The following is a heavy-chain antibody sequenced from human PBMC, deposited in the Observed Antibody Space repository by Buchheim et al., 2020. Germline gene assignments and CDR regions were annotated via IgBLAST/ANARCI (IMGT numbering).Heavy chain of an antibody. V-gene: IGHV4-39*01. J-gene: IGHJ4*02. CDR3: ARRRVTMVRGVISYFDY. CDR2: IYYSGST. D-gene: IGHD3-10*01. CDR1: GGSISSSSYY. Sequence: QLQLQESGPGLVKPSETLSLTCTVSGGSISSSSYYWGWIRQPPGKGLEWIGSIYYSGSTYYNPSLKSRVTISVDTSKNQFSLKLSSVTAADTAVYYCARRRVTMVRGVISYFDYWGQGTL.